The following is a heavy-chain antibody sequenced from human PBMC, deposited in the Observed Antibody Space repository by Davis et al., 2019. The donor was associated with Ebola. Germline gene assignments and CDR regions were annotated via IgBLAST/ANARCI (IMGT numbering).Heavy chain of an antibody. CDR1: GYTFTGYY. CDR2: INPNSGGT. D-gene: IGHD3-22*01. CDR3: ARGGITMMVVPRDYYYGLDV. V-gene: IGHV1-2*06. Sequence: ASVKVSCKASGYTFTGYYMHWVRQAPGQGLEWMGRINPNSGGTNYAQKFQGRVTMSRDTSTTTAYMEMSRLRSDDTAVYVCARGGITMMVVPRDYYYGLDVWGQGTTVTVSS. J-gene: IGHJ6*02.